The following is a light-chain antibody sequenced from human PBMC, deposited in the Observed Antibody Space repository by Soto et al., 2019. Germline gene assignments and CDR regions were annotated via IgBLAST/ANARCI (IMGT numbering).Light chain of an antibody. Sequence: IVSTQSPASLSVSPGESVTLSCRASQSVASNLAWYQQKPGQAPRLLIYGTSTRATGVPARFSGSGSGTDFTLTIRSLQAAEFAVYHCQHYNNWPITFGQGTRLEI. CDR2: GTS. CDR1: QSVASN. CDR3: QHYNNWPIT. V-gene: IGKV3-15*01. J-gene: IGKJ5*01.